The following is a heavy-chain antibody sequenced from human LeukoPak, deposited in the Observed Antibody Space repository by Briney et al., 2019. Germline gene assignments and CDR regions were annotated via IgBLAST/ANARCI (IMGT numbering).Heavy chain of an antibody. J-gene: IGHJ4*02. Sequence: SETLSLTCAVYGGSFNGYYWRWLRQPPGKGLEWLGEINQSGSTNYNPSLKRRVTISVDTSKNQFSLKLSSVTAADTAVYYCARGQEDIVVVVAAHNSHYFDYWGQGTLVTVSS. D-gene: IGHD2-15*01. V-gene: IGHV4-34*01. CDR3: ARGQEDIVVVVAAHNSHYFDY. CDR1: GGSFNGYY. CDR2: INQSGST.